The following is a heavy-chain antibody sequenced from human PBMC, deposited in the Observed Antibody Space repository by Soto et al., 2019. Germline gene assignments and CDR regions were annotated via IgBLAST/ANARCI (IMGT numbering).Heavy chain of an antibody. J-gene: IGHJ4*02. D-gene: IGHD2-21*02. V-gene: IGHV1-3*01. CDR1: GYTFSSYA. Sequence: ASVKVSCKASGYTFSSYAMHWVRQAPGQRLEWMGWINAGYGNTKSSQKFQDRVTISRDTSASTAYLQWTSLEASDTAIYYCARQNPVVTVFDYWGQGTPVTVSS. CDR3: ARQNPVVTVFDY. CDR2: INAGYGNT.